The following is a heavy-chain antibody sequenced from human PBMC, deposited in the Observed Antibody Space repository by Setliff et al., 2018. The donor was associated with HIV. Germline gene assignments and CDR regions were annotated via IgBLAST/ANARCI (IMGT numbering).Heavy chain of an antibody. V-gene: IGHV4-61*02. CDR1: GGSISSGSYY. CDR3: ARFKPPYCSSRNCYWGAFDI. CDR2: IYTSGST. J-gene: IGHJ3*02. D-gene: IGHD2-2*01. Sequence: SETLSLTCTVSGGSISSGSYYWSWIRQPAGKGLEWIGRIYTSGSTNYNPSLKSRVTLSVDTSKNQFSLRLNSVTAADTAVYHCARFKPPYCSSRNCYWGAFDIWGQGAMVTVSS.